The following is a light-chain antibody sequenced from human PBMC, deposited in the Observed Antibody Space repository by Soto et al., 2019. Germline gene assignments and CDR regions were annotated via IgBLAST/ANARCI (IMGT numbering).Light chain of an antibody. CDR2: EVT. CDR1: SSDVGVYNY. CDR3: RSYSRSSTRLYV. V-gene: IGLV2-14*01. Sequence: QSVLPHPASVSWSPGHSITISCPGTSSDVGVYNYVSWYQQHPGKAPKLMIYEVTNRPSGVSNRFSGSKSGNTASLTISGLQAEDEDDYYCRSYSRSSTRLYVLGTRRKVIVL. J-gene: IGLJ1*01.